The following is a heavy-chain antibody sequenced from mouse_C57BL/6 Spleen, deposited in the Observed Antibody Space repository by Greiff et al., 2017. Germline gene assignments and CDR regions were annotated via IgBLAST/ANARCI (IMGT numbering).Heavy chain of an antibody. CDR1: GFTFSDFY. CDR3: ARDKYYYAMDY. V-gene: IGHV7-1*01. Sequence: EVMLVESGGGLVQSGRSLRLSCATSGFTFSDFYMEWVRQAPGKGLEWIAARRNKANDYTTEYSASVKGRFIVSRDTSQSILYLQMNALRAEDTAIYYCARDKYYYAMDYWGQGTSVTVSS. CDR2: RRNKANDYTT. J-gene: IGHJ4*01.